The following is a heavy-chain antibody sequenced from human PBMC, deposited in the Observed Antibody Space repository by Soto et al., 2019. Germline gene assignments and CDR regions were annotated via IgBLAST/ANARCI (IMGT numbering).Heavy chain of an antibody. D-gene: IGHD2-21*01. CDR2: ISSSSSYI. Sequence: GGSLRLSCAASGFTFSSYSMNRVRQAPGKGLEWVSSISSSSSYIYYADSVKGRFTISRDNAKNSLYLQMNSLRAEDTAVYYCARDPDSPDAFDIRGQGTMVTVSS. CDR1: GFTFSSYS. CDR3: ARDPDSPDAFDI. V-gene: IGHV3-21*01. J-gene: IGHJ3*02.